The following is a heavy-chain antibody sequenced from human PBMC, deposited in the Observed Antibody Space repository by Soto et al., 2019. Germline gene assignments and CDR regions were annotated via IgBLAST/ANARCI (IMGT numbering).Heavy chain of an antibody. V-gene: IGHV1-69*13. J-gene: IGHJ5*02. CDR1: GGTFSSYA. D-gene: IGHD5-18*01. CDR2: IIPIFGTA. Sequence: ASVKVSCKASGGTFSSYAISWVRQAPGQGLEWMGGIIPIFGTANYAQKFQGRVTITADESTSTAYMELSSLRSEDTAVYYCARESLRVMGYSYGFNWFDPWGQGTLVTVSS. CDR3: ARESLRVMGYSYGFNWFDP.